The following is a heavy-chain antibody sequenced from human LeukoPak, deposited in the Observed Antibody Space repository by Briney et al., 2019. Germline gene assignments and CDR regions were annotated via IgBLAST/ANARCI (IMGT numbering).Heavy chain of an antibody. CDR2: INTYTEKP. D-gene: IGHD3-3*01. CDR1: GYTFTSYG. CDR3: ARGGKQTMDD. J-gene: IGHJ4*02. V-gene: IGHV7-4-1*02. Sequence: ASVKVSCKTSGYTFTSYGLNWARQAPGQGLEWMGWINTYTEKPTNAQGFTGRFVFSLDTSVSTAYLEISSLKAVDSAVYYCARGGKQTMDDWGQGTLVTVSS.